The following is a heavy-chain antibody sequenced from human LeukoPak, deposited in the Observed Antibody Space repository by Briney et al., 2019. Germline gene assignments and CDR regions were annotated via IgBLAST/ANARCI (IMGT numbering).Heavy chain of an antibody. V-gene: IGHV4-30-2*01. Sequence: TLSLTCAVSGGSISSCGYSWSWIRQPPGKGLEWIGYIYHSGSTYYNPSLKSRVTISVDRSKNQFSLKLSSVTAADTAVYYCARTAMAHFDYWGQGTLVTVSS. CDR2: IYHSGST. CDR1: GGSISSCGYS. CDR3: ARTAMAHFDY. J-gene: IGHJ4*02. D-gene: IGHD5-18*01.